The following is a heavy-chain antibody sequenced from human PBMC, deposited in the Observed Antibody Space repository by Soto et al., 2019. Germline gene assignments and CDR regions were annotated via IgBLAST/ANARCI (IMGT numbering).Heavy chain of an antibody. V-gene: IGHV1-3*01. CDR2: INAGNGNT. Sequence: QVQLVQSGAEVKKPGASVKVSCKASGYTFTSYAMHWVRQAPGQRLEWMGWINAGNGNTKYSQKFQGRVTIIRDTSASTAYMELSSLRSEDTAVYYCASTDYDYIWGSYRDDAFDIWGQGTMVTVSS. D-gene: IGHD3-16*02. CDR1: GYTFTSYA. J-gene: IGHJ3*02. CDR3: ASTDYDYIWGSYRDDAFDI.